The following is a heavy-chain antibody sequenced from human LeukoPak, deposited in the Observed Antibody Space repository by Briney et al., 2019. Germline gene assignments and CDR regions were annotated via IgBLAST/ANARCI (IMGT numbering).Heavy chain of an antibody. CDR2: IKQDGSEK. Sequence: GGSLRLSCAASGFTFSNYWMSWVRQAPGKGLEWVANIKQDGSEKYYVDSVKGRFTISRDNAKNSLHLQMNSLRAEDTAVYYCAGDYCPSSTCAPGKHWGQGTLVTVSS. V-gene: IGHV3-7*01. CDR3: AGDYCPSSTCAPGKH. D-gene: IGHD2-2*01. J-gene: IGHJ1*01. CDR1: GFTFSNYW.